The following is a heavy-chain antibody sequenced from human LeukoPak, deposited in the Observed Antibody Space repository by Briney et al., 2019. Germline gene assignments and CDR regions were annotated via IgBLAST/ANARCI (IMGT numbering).Heavy chain of an antibody. CDR3: ARRLTYDSRAYYCLDY. D-gene: IGHD3-22*01. CDR2: IFPGDSDT. CDR1: GYSFTSYW. Sequence: GESLKISCKGSGYSFTSYWIGWVRQKPGKGLEWMGIIFPGDSDTRYSPSFQGQVTISADKSIRTAYLQWSSLKASDTAVYYCARRLTYDSRAYYCLDYWGQGTLVTVSS. J-gene: IGHJ4*02. V-gene: IGHV5-51*01.